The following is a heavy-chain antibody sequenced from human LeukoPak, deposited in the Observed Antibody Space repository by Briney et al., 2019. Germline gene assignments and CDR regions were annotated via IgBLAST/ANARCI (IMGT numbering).Heavy chain of an antibody. J-gene: IGHJ4*02. CDR2: INPNSSVI. D-gene: IGHD5-18*01. V-gene: IGHV1-2*02. CDR1: GYTFTGHY. Sequence: GASVKVSCKASGYTFTGHYVHWLRQAPGQGLEWMGWINPNSSVINYAQKFQGRVTLTRDTSISTAYMELSRLRSDDTAVYHCARGHYGYVDYWGQGSLVTVSS. CDR3: ARGHYGYVDY.